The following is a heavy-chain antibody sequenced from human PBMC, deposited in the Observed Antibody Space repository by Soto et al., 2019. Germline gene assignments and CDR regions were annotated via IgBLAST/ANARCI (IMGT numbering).Heavy chain of an antibody. Sequence: GGSLRLSCAASGFNFRSCAMGWVRQAPGKGLEWVSDIIDSGASTYYADSVKGRFTISRDNSKSTLYLQMNSLRAEDTALYYCAKGRSYYYYYGVDVWGQGTTVTVSS. CDR3: AKGRSYYYYYGVDV. CDR2: IIDSGAST. V-gene: IGHV3-23*01. J-gene: IGHJ6*02. CDR1: GFNFRSCA.